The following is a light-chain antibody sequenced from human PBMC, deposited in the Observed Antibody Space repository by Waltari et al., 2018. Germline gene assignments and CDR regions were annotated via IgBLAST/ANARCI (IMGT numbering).Light chain of an antibody. CDR2: DVS. CDR3: CSYAGSSNSV. Sequence: QSALTQPPSASGSPGQSFTISCTGTSCDVGSPNYFSWYQQEPGKGPKLIIYDVSKRPSGVPDRFSGSKSGNTASLTVSGLQAEDEADYYCCSYAGSSNSVFGGGTKLTVL. CDR1: SCDVGSPNY. J-gene: IGLJ3*02. V-gene: IGLV2-8*01.